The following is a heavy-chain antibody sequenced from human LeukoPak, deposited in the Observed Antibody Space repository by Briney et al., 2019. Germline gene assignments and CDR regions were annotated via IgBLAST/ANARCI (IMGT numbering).Heavy chain of an antibody. V-gene: IGHV4-61*02. J-gene: IGHJ3*02. D-gene: IGHD1-26*01. Sequence: PSETLSLTCTVSGGSISSGSYYWSWIRQPAGKGLEWIGRIYTSGSTNYNPSLKSRVTISVDTSKNQFSLKLSSVAAADTAVYYCARAFEWELLTDKVVRGAFDIWGQGTMVTVSS. CDR1: GGSISSGSYY. CDR3: ARAFEWELLTDKVVRGAFDI. CDR2: IYTSGST.